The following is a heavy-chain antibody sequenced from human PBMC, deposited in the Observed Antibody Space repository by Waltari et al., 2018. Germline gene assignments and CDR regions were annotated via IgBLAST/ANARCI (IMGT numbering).Heavy chain of an antibody. V-gene: IGHV1-69*14. J-gene: IGHJ3*02. Sequence: QVQLVQSGAEVKKPGSSVKVSCKASGGTFSSYAISWVRQAPGQGLEWMGGIIPIFGTANYAQKFQGRVTITADKSTSTAYMELSSLRSEDTAVYYCARDGDSSGYYFNGAFDIWGQGTMVTVSS. CDR2: IIPIFGTA. CDR3: ARDGDSSGYYFNGAFDI. D-gene: IGHD3-22*01. CDR1: GGTFSSYA.